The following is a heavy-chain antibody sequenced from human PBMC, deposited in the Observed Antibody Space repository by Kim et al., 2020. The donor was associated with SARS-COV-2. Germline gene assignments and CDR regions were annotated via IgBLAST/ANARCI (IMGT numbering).Heavy chain of an antibody. D-gene: IGHD3-16*01. V-gene: IGHV3-30*04. CDR1: GFTFSSYA. CDR3: ARGSWNYVWGDTRFDY. Sequence: GGSLRLSCAASGFTFSSYAMHWVRQAPGKGLEWVAVISYDGSNKYYADSVKGRFTISRDNSKNTLYLQMNSLRAEDTAVYYCARGSWNYVWGDTRFDYWGQGTLVTVSS. CDR2: ISYDGSNK. J-gene: IGHJ4*02.